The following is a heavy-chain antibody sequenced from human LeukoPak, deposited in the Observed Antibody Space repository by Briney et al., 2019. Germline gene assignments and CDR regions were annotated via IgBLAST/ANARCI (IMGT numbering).Heavy chain of an antibody. J-gene: IGHJ6*02. V-gene: IGHV1-2*02. Sequence: ASVKVSCKASGYTFTGYYMNWVRQAPGQGLEWMGWINPNSGGTNYAQKFQGRVTMTRDTSISTAYMELSRLRSDDTAVYYCASWHRKIAAAGLLNWDYGMDVWGQGTTVTVSS. D-gene: IGHD6-13*01. CDR1: GYTFTGYY. CDR3: ASWHRKIAAAGLLNWDYGMDV. CDR2: INPNSGGT.